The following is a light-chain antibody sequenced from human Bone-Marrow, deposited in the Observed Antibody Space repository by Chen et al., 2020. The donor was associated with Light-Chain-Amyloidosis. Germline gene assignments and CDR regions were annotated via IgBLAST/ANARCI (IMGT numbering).Light chain of an antibody. CDR1: SSDV. CDR3: SSSATSNTWV. CDR2: DVI. J-gene: IGLJ3*02. Sequence: QSALTQPASVSGSPGQSTTVSCTGASSDVSWYQQHPGKAPKLVIYDVINRPSGASRRFSGSKSGNTAALTSSGLQAEDEADYFCSSSATSNTWVFGGGTKLTVL. V-gene: IGLV2-14*03.